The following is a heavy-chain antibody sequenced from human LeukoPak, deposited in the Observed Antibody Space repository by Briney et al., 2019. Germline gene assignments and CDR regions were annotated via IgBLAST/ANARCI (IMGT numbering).Heavy chain of an antibody. J-gene: IGHJ5*02. CDR1: GYTFIGYY. V-gene: IGHV1-2*07. Sequence: ASVKVSCKTSGYTFIGYYMPWVRQAPGQGLEWMGWINPKNGGANYAPSFQGRVTMTRDRSISTVYMELTRLTSDDTAVYYCARASFWESPINWFDPWGQGTLVTVSS. CDR2: INPKNGGA. D-gene: IGHD3-16*01. CDR3: ARASFWESPINWFDP.